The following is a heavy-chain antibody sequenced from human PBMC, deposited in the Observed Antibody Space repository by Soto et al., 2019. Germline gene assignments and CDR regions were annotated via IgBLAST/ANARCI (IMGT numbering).Heavy chain of an antibody. CDR3: AKPQSGSYYAAFDV. CDR2: ISDTSLST. V-gene: IGHV3-23*01. CDR1: GLSFSDYP. Sequence: EVQLLESGGALVQPGGSLRLSCAVSGLSFSDYPMDWVRQAPGKGLEWVSRISDTSLSTYYADSVKGRFTISRDNSNNTLYLEMSSLTNEDTAVYYCAKPQSGSYYAAFDVWGQGTTVTVSS. J-gene: IGHJ3*01. D-gene: IGHD1-26*01.